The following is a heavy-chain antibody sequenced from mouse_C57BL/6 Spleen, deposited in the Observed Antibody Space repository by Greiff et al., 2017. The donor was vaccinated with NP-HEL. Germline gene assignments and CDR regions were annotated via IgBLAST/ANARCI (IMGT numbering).Heavy chain of an antibody. D-gene: IGHD1-1*01. J-gene: IGHJ3*01. CDR1: GYTFTSYW. CDR3: ARPGSSPAWFAY. CDR2: IYPSDSET. Sequence: VQLQQPGAELVRPGSSVKLSCKASGYTFTSYWMDCVKQRPGQGLEWIGNIYPSDSETHYNQKFKDKATLTVDKSSSTAYMQLSSLTSEDSAVYYCARPGSSPAWFAYWGQGTLVTVSA. V-gene: IGHV1-61*01.